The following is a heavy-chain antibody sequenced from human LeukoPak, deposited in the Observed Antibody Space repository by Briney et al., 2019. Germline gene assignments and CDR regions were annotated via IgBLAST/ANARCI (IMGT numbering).Heavy chain of an antibody. V-gene: IGHV4-59*08. CDR2: MYYSGRT. CDR3: AISTSYYRGTSCPLDY. J-gene: IGHJ4*02. Sequence: SETLSLTCTVSTGRIHTFYYSWIRQSPGKGLEWIGYMYYSGRTNYNPTLRSRVTTSVDTSKTVFSLKLSSVTAADTAVYYCAISTSYYRGTSCPLDYWGQGTSVTVSS. CDR1: TGRIHTFY. D-gene: IGHD2-2*01.